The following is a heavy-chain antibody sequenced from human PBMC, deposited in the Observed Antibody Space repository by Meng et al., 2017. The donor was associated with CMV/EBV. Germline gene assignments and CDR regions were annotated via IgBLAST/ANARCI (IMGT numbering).Heavy chain of an antibody. CDR3: AREGALAYFDY. V-gene: IGHV1-69*12. J-gene: IGHJ4*02. D-gene: IGHD5-12*01. CDR2: IIPIFGTA. Sequence: QARPVATGGAVKTPGSSVKAHGKASGGTFSSYAISWVRQAPGQGLEWMRGIIPIFGTANYAQKFQGRVTITADESTSTADMELSSLRSEDTAVYYCAREGALAYFDYWGQGTLVTVSS. CDR1: GGTFSSYA.